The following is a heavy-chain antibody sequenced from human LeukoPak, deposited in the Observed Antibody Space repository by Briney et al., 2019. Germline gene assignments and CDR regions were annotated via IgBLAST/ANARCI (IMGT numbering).Heavy chain of an antibody. CDR3: ARARGWELDPAYYYYGMDV. D-gene: IGHD1-26*01. CDR2: IWYDGSNK. CDR1: GFTFSSYG. J-gene: IGHJ6*02. Sequence: GGSLRLSCAASGFTFSSYGMHWVRQAPGKGLEWVAVIWYDGSNKYYADSVKGRFTISRDNSKNTLYLQMNSLRAEDTAVYYCARARGWELDPAYYYYGMDVWGQGTTVTVSS. V-gene: IGHV3-33*01.